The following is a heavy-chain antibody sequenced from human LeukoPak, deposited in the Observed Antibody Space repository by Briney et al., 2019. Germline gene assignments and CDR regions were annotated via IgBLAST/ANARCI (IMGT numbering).Heavy chain of an antibody. J-gene: IGHJ4*02. Sequence: SETLSLTCTVSGGSISRYYWSWIRQPPGKGLEWIGYISYSGSTNYNPSLKSRVTISVDTSKNQFSLKLSSVTAADTAVYYCARGSGPFDYWGQGTLVTVSS. CDR1: GGSISRYY. CDR2: ISYSGST. CDR3: ARGSGPFDY. V-gene: IGHV4-59*12.